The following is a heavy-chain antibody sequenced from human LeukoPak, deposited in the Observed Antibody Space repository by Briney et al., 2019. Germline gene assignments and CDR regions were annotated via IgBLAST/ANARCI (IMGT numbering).Heavy chain of an antibody. J-gene: IGHJ4*02. CDR1: GGTFSSYD. CDR2: IIPIFGTA. CDR3: ARENYYDSGGPSMGFDY. V-gene: IGHV1-69*13. Sequence: VQVSCKASGGTFSSYDISWVRQAPGQGLEWMGGIIPIFGTANYAQKFQGRVTITADESTSTAYMELSSLRSEDTAVYYCARENYYDSGGPSMGFDYWGQGTLVTVSS. D-gene: IGHD3-22*01.